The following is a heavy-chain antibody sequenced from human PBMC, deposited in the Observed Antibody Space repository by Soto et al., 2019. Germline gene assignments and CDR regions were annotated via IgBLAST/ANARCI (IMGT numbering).Heavy chain of an antibody. CDR3: ARENASEKYLPVGWFDP. CDR1: RDSVSSNSSS. J-gene: IGHJ5*02. D-gene: IGHD2-8*01. CDR2: TYYSSKWYN. Sequence: SQPLSLTLALSRDSVSSNSSSCTSIRQSPSRGLELLGRTYYSSKWYNDYAVSVKGRITINPATSRNQFSLHLNSVTPDDTAVYYCARENASEKYLPVGWFDPWGQGTQVTVSS. V-gene: IGHV6-1*01.